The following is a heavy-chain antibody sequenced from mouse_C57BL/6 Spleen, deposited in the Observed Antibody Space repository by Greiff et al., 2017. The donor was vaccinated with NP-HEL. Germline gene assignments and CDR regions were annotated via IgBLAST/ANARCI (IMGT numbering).Heavy chain of an antibody. CDR1: GFTFSSYA. J-gene: IGHJ3*01. Sequence: EVMLVESGGGLVKPGGSLKLSCAASGFTFSSYAMSWVRQTPEKRLEWVATISDGGSYTYYPDNVKGRVTISRDNAKNNLYLQMSHLKSEDTAMYYCASVYDGSFFAYWGQGTLVTVSA. CDR3: ASVYDGSFFAY. CDR2: ISDGGSYT. V-gene: IGHV5-4*03. D-gene: IGHD2-3*01.